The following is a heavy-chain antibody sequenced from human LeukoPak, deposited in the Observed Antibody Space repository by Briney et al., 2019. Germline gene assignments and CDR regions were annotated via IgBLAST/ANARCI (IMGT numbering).Heavy chain of an antibody. CDR3: ARGSSHFDK. CDR1: GGSFSDYY. J-gene: IGHJ4*02. V-gene: IGHV4-34*01. CDR2: INRG. Sequence: SETLSLTRAVYGGSFSDYYWTWIRQAPGKGLEWIGEINRGDYNPSLKSRVTTSVDTSKNQFSLKLTSVTAADTGVYYCARGSSHFDKWGQGTLVTVSS.